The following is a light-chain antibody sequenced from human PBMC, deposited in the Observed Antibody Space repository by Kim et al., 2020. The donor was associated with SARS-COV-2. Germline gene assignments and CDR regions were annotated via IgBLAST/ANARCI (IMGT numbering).Light chain of an antibody. V-gene: IGLV3-1*01. CDR1: KLGDKY. CDR2: QDS. J-gene: IGLJ2*01. Sequence: SVAPGQTGSNTCSGDKLGDKYACWYQQRPGQTPVLVIYQDSKRPSGIPERFSGSNSGNTATLTIGGTQAMDEADYYCQAWDSSTVVFGGGTQLTVL. CDR3: QAWDSSTVV.